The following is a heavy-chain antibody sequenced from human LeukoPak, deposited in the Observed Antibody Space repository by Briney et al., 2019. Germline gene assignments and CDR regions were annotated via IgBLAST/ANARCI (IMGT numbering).Heavy chain of an antibody. J-gene: IGHJ4*02. CDR1: GFTFSNAW. CDR2: IKSKTDGGTT. V-gene: IGHV3-15*01. D-gene: IGHD3-10*01. Sequence: GGSLRLSCAASGFTFSNAWMSWVRQAPGKGLEWVCRIKSKTDGGTTDYAAPGKGRFTISRDDSKNTLYLQMNSLKTEDTAVYYCTQHITMVRGVMRYWGQGTLVTVSS. CDR3: TQHITMVRGVMRY.